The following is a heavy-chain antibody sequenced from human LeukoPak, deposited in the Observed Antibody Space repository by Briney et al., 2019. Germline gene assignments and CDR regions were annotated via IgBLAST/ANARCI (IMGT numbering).Heavy chain of an antibody. CDR3: ARGGFRSNWFDP. V-gene: IGHV1-69*04. CDR1: GGTFSSYA. Sequence: SVKVSCKASGGTFSSYAISWVRQAPGQGLEFMGRIIPVLGIANIAQKFQGRVTLTADKSTSTAYMELNSLRSEGTAVYYCARGGFRSNWFDPWGQGTLVTVSS. J-gene: IGHJ5*02. CDR2: IIPVLGIA.